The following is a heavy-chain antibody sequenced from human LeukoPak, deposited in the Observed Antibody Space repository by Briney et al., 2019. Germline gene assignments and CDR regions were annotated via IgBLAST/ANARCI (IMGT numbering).Heavy chain of an antibody. CDR3: ARGTRRRYYDSSGYHLGAFDI. D-gene: IGHD3-22*01. V-gene: IGHV1-2*06. J-gene: IGHJ3*02. CDR1: GYTFTGYY. CDR2: INPNSGGT. Sequence: ASVKVSCKASGYTFTGYYMHWVRQAPGQGLEWMGRINPNSGGTNYAQKFQGRVTMTRDTSISTAYMELSRLRSDDTAVYYCARGTRRRYYDSSGYHLGAFDIWGQGTMVTVSS.